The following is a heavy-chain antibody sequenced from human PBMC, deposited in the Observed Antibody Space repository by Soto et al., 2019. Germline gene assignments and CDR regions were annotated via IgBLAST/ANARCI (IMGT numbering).Heavy chain of an antibody. J-gene: IGHJ5*02. V-gene: IGHV3-48*02. Sequence: GGSLRLSCAASGFTFSSYSKNWVRQAPGKGLEWVSYISIGSTTIFYADSVKGRFTISRDNAKNSLYLQMNSLRDEDTAVYYCARDNGMAGSFDPWGQGTMVTVYS. CDR1: GFTFSSYS. CDR3: ARDNGMAGSFDP. D-gene: IGHD2-8*01. CDR2: ISIGSTTI.